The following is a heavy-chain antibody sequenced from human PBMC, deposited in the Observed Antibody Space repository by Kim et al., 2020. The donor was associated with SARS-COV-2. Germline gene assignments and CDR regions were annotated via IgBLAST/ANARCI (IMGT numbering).Heavy chain of an antibody. V-gene: IGHV3-33*01. CDR2: IWYDGSNK. CDR3: ARDGPGFWSGPIRTSYYYYYMDV. CDR1: GFTFSSYG. D-gene: IGHD3-3*01. J-gene: IGHJ6*03. Sequence: VGSLRLSCAASGFTFSSYGMHWVRQAPGKGLEWVAVIWYDGSNKYYADSVKGRFTISRDNSKNTLYLQMNSLRAEDTAVYYCARDGPGFWSGPIRTSYYYYYMDVWGKGTTVTVSS.